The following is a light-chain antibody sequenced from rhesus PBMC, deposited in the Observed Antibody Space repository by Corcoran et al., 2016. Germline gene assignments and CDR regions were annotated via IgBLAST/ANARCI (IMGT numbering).Light chain of an antibody. CDR3: QQGYNIPWT. CDR2: GAS. CDR1: QGISSG. J-gene: IGKJ1*01. V-gene: IGKV1-18*01. Sequence: DIQMTQSPSSLSASVGDKVTITCRASQGISSGLAWYQQKPGKAPKLLVYGASALQSGVPSRFSGSGSWTDYTLTIPSLQPEVFATYYCQQGYNIPWTFGQGTKVEIK.